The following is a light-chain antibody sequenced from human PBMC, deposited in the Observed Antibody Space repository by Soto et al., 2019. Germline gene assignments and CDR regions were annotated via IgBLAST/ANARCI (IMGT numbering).Light chain of an antibody. Sequence: DIQMTQSPSTLSASVGDRVTITCRASQTISNSLAWYQQKPGKAPKLLIYKASSLQSGVPSRFSGSGSGTEFTLTISSLQPDDFATYYCQQYNTTFGQGTK. J-gene: IGKJ2*01. V-gene: IGKV1-5*03. CDR1: QTISNS. CDR3: QQYNTT. CDR2: KAS.